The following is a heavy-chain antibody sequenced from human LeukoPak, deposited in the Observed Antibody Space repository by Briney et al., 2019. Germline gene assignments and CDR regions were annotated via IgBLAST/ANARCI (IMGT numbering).Heavy chain of an antibody. CDR1: GFTFSSYA. Sequence: GGSLRLSCAASGFTFSSYAMHWVRQAPGKGLEWVAVISYDGSNKYYADSVKGRFTISRDNSKSTLYLQMNSLRAEDTAVYYCAKDHRVRWFGELSQYYFDYWGQGTLVTVSS. D-gene: IGHD3-10*01. CDR3: AKDHRVRWFGELSQYYFDY. CDR2: ISYDGSNK. J-gene: IGHJ4*02. V-gene: IGHV3-30-3*01.